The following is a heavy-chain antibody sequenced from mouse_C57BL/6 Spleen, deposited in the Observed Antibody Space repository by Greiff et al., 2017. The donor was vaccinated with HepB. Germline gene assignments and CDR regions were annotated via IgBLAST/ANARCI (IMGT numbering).Heavy chain of an antibody. CDR1: GFNIKDYY. D-gene: IGHD2-5*01. V-gene: IGHV14-1*01. CDR3: SYSNYRFAY. CDR2: IDPEDGDT. J-gene: IGHJ3*01. Sequence: EVQLQQSGAELVRPGASVKLSCTASGFNIKDYYMHWVKQRPEQGLEWIGRIDPEDGDTEYAPKFQGKATMTADTSSNTAYLQLSSLTSEDTAVYYCSYSNYRFAYWGQGTLVTVSA.